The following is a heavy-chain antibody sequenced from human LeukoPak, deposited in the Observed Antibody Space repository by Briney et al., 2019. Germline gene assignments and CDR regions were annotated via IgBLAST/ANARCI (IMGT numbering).Heavy chain of an antibody. CDR2: ISYDGSNK. V-gene: IGHV3-30-3*01. CDR3: ARDLGYCSSTSCYEGAFDI. J-gene: IGHJ3*02. Sequence: GRSLRLSCAASGFTFSSYAMHWVRQAPGKGLEWVAVISYDGSNKYYADSVKGRFTISRDNSKNTLYLQMNSPRAEDTAVYYCARDLGYCSSTSCYEGAFDIWGQGTMVTVSS. CDR1: GFTFSSYA. D-gene: IGHD2-2*01.